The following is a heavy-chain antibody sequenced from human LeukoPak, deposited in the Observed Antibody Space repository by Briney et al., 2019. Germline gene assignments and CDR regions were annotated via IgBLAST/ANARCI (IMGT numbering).Heavy chain of an antibody. CDR1: GGSISSYY. V-gene: IGHV4-59*01. J-gene: IGHJ6*02. Sequence: SETLSLTCTVSGGSISSYYWSWIRQPPGKGLEWIGYIYYSGSTNYNPSLKSRVTISVDTSKNQFSLKLSSVTAADTAVYYCARTAYYDFWSGYSTGPYGMDVWGQGTTVTVSS. CDR2: IYYSGST. D-gene: IGHD3-3*01. CDR3: ARTAYYDFWSGYSTGPYGMDV.